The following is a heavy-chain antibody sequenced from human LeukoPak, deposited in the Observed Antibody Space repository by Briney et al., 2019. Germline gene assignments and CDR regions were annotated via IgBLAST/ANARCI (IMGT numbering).Heavy chain of an antibody. J-gene: IGHJ6*03. V-gene: IGHV1-18*01. CDR1: GYTFTSYG. D-gene: IGHD1-26*01. CDR3: ARRFAREELPYYYYMDV. Sequence: ASVKVSCKASGYTFTSYGISWVRQAPGQGLEWMGWISAYNGNTNYAQKLQGRVTMTTDTSTSTAYMELRSLRSDDTAVYYCARRFAREELPYYYYMDVWGKGTTVTVSS. CDR2: ISAYNGNT.